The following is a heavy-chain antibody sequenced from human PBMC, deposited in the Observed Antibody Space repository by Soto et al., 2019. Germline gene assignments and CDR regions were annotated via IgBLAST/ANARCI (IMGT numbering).Heavy chain of an antibody. V-gene: IGHV1-2*04. J-gene: IGHJ6*02. D-gene: IGHD2-15*01. CDR2: INPNSGGT. Sequence: QVQLVQSGAEVKKPGASVKVSCKASGYTFTGYYMHWVRQAPGQGLEWMGWINPNSGGTNYAQKFQGWGTMTRDTSISTAYMELSRLRSDDTAVYYCARAPGYCSGGSCYRCDYYYGMDVWGQGTTVTVSS. CDR1: GYTFTGYY. CDR3: ARAPGYCSGGSCYRCDYYYGMDV.